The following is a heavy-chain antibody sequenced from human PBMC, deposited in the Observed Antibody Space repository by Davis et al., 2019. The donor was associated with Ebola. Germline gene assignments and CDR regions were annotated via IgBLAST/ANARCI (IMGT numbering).Heavy chain of an antibody. CDR2: IWYDGSNK. CDR1: GFTFSSYG. Sequence: GESLKISCAASGFTFSSYGMHWVRQAPGKGLEWVAVIWYDGSNKYYADSVKGRFTISRDNSKNTLYLQMNSLRAEDTAVYYCARDLEQQLGTELYYYYYGMDVWGQGTTVTVSS. D-gene: IGHD6-13*01. CDR3: ARDLEQQLGTELYYYYYGMDV. V-gene: IGHV3-33*01. J-gene: IGHJ6*02.